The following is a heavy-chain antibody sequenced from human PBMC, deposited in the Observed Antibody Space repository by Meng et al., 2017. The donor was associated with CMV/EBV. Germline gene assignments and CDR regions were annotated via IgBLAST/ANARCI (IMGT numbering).Heavy chain of an antibody. Sequence: VGEGEKPGCSVKVACKLFGGTFSTFAISCVRQAPGEGLEWMGGIIPVFETANYAERFQDRVTITADDSKTTAYMELSSLRADDTALYFCARGGDSWYSDYWGQGTLVTVSS. D-gene: IGHD1-26*01. CDR3: ARGGDSWYSDY. J-gene: IGHJ4*02. V-gene: IGHV1-69*01. CDR2: IIPVFETA. CDR1: GGTFSTFA.